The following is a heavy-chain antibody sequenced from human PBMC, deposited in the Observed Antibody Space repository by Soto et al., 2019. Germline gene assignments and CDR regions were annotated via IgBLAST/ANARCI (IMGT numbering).Heavy chain of an antibody. CDR1: GYTFTSYY. Sequence: ASVKVSCKASGYTFTSYYMHWVRQAPGQGLEWMGIINPSGGSTSYAQKFQGRVTMTRDASTSTVYMELSSLRSEDTAVYYCARGGRGCSGGSCYFAIDNWFDPWGQGTLVTVSS. CDR3: ARGGRGCSGGSCYFAIDNWFDP. CDR2: INPSGGST. V-gene: IGHV1-46*01. J-gene: IGHJ5*02. D-gene: IGHD2-15*01.